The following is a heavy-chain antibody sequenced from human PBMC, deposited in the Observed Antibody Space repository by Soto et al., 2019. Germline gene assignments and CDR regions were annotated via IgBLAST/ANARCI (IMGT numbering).Heavy chain of an antibody. CDR3: ARSDSSGYYTYYYYGMDV. V-gene: IGHV1-69*06. CDR2: IIPIFGTA. D-gene: IGHD3-22*01. CDR1: GGTFSSYA. Sequence: ASVKVSCKASGGTFSSYAISWVRQAPGQGLEWMGGIIPIFGTANYAQKFQGRVTITADKSTSTADMDLSSLRSEDTAVYYCARSDSSGYYTYYYYGMDVWGQGTTVTVAS. J-gene: IGHJ6*02.